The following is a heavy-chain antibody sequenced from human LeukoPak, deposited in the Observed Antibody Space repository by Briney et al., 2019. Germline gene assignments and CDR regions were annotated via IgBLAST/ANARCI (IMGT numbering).Heavy chain of an antibody. V-gene: IGHV3-23*01. Sequence: LPGGSLRLSCAASGFIFSTCAMSWVRQAPGKGLEWVSVISGSGGTTYYADSVKGRFTISRDNSKNTLFLQMNSLRAEDTAVYYCAKDRSSSSWFDGNDIWGQGTMVTVSS. J-gene: IGHJ3*02. D-gene: IGHD6-13*01. CDR3: AKDRSSSSWFDGNDI. CDR2: ISGSGGTT. CDR1: GFIFSTCA.